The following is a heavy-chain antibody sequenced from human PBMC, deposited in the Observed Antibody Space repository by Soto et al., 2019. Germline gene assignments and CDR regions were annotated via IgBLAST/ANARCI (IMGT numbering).Heavy chain of an antibody. D-gene: IGHD3-16*01. CDR1: GGTFSSYT. Sequence: QVPLVQSGAEVKKPGSSVKVSCKASGGTFSSYTISWVRQAPGQGLEWMGRIIPILGIANYAQKFQGRVMITADKSTSTAYMELSSLRAEDTAVYYCARGPGGLFDYWGQGTLVTVSS. CDR3: ARGPGGLFDY. V-gene: IGHV1-69*02. CDR2: IIPILGIA. J-gene: IGHJ4*02.